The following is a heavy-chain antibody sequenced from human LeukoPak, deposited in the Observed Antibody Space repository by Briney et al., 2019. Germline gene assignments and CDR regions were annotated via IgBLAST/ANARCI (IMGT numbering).Heavy chain of an antibody. CDR1: GYSISSGYY. Sequence: SETLSLTCTVSGYSISSGYYWGWIRQPPGKGLEWIGSIYYSGSTYYNPSLKSRVTISVDTSKNQFSLKLSSVTAADTAVYYCAREQRGSGSLDYWGQGTLVTVSS. CDR2: IYYSGST. D-gene: IGHD3-10*01. V-gene: IGHV4-38-2*02. CDR3: AREQRGSGSLDY. J-gene: IGHJ4*02.